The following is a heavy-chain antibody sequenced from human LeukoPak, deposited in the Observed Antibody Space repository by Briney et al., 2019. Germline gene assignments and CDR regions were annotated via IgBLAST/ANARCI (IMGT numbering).Heavy chain of an antibody. CDR2: TYFSGST. V-gene: IGHV4-39*07. CDR3: ARDPYYYDSETNYYVVYYFDY. D-gene: IGHD3-10*01. J-gene: IGHJ4*02. Sequence: PSETLSLTCTVSGGSITSTKNYWGWIRQPPGKGLGWIGSTYFSGSTYYNPSLNSRVTISMDTSKNQYSLNLGSVTAADTAVYYCARDPYYYDSETNYYVVYYFDYWGQGSLVTVSS. CDR1: GGSITSTKNY.